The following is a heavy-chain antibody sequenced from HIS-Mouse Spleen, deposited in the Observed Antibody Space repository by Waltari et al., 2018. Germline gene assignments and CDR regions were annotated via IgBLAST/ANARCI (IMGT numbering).Heavy chain of an antibody. D-gene: IGHD6-13*01. CDR3: ARGKGSSSWYYFDY. CDR1: GGSFSGYY. CDR2: INHSGST. V-gene: IGHV4-34*01. Sequence: QVQLQQWGAGLLKPSETLSLTCALYGGSFSGYYWSWIRQPPGKGLEWIGEINHSGSTNYNPSLKSRVTISVDTSKNQFSLKLSSVTAADTAVYYCARGKGSSSWYYFDYWGQGTLVTVSS. J-gene: IGHJ4*02.